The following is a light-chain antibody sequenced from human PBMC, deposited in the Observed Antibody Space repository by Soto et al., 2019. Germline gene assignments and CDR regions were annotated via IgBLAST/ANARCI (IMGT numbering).Light chain of an antibody. CDR3: QQYKNWPPWT. CDR2: GAS. Sequence: EIVLTQSPGTLPLSPGERATLFCRASQSVGSNYLAWYQQKPGQAPRLLIYGASSRAIGIPDRFSGSGSGTDFTLTISSLQSEDFAVYYCQQYKNWPPWTVGQGTKVDIK. V-gene: IGKV3-20*01. CDR1: QSVGSNY. J-gene: IGKJ1*01.